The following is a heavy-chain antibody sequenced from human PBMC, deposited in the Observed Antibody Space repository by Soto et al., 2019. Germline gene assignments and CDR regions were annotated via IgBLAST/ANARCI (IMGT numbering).Heavy chain of an antibody. CDR2: IIPIFGTP. D-gene: IGHD3-16*01. CDR1: GGNFNTYP. V-gene: IGHV1-69*18. CDR3: ARDSRLWGSTGWKRENLFDI. Sequence: QVQLEQPGAEVKSPGSSVKVSCKTSGGNFNTYPISWVRQAPGHRLEWMGKIIPIFGTPDYAQKFQGRVTINADEATTTVYMELRSLKSDDSAVYYCARDSRLWGSTGWKRENLFDIWGQGTMVTVSS. J-gene: IGHJ3*02.